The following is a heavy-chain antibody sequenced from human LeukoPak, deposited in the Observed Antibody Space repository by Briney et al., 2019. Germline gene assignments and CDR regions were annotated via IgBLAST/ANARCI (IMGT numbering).Heavy chain of an antibody. J-gene: IGHJ4*02. CDR2: IYYSGGT. D-gene: IGHD4-17*01. Sequence: SETLSLTCTVSGGSISSSSYYWGWIRQPPGKGLEWVGSIYYSGGTYYNPSLKSRVTISVDTSKNQSSLKLSSVTAADTAVYYCARGETTVPDYGGQGTLVTVSS. CDR3: ARGETTVPDY. CDR1: GGSISSSSYY. V-gene: IGHV4-39*07.